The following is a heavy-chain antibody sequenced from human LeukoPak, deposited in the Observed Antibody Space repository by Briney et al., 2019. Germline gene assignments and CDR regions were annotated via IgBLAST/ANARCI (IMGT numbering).Heavy chain of an antibody. V-gene: IGHV3-15*01. Sequence: GGSLRLSCTAPGFTFSNAWMSWVRQAPGKGLEWVGRIRSKNDGGTTDYAAPVKGRFTISRDDSKNTLYLQMNSLRAEDTAVYYCAKACQGAGSFYYYMDVWGKGTTVTVSS. CDR3: AKACQGAGSFYYYMDV. D-gene: IGHD6-19*01. CDR1: GFTFSNAW. J-gene: IGHJ6*03. CDR2: IRSKNDGGTT.